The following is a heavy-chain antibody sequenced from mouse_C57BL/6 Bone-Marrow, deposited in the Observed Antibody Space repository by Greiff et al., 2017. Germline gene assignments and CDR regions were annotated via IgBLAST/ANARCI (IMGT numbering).Heavy chain of an antibody. Sequence: EVQLQQSGAELVRPGASVKLSCTASGFNIKDDYMHWVKQRPEQGLEWIGWIDPENGDTEYASKFQGKATITADTSSNTAYLQLSSLTSEDTAVYYCTTRGLLGYFDVWGTGTTVTVSS. V-gene: IGHV14-4*01. CDR1: GFNIKDDY. CDR2: IDPENGDT. J-gene: IGHJ1*03. CDR3: TTRGLLGYFDV.